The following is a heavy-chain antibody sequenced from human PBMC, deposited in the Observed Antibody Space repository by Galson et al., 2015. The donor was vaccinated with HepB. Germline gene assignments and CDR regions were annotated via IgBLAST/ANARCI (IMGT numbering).Heavy chain of an antibody. CDR1: GFTFSSYA. V-gene: IGHV3-64D*06. Sequence: SLRLSCAASGFTFSSYAMHWVRQAPGKGLEYVSAISSNGGSTYYADSVKGRFTISRDNSKNTLYLQMSSLRAEDTAVYYCVKSSTYYDFWSGYYKYYFDYWGQGTLVTVSS. CDR3: VKSSTYYDFWSGYYKYYFDY. J-gene: IGHJ4*02. D-gene: IGHD3-3*01. CDR2: ISSNGGST.